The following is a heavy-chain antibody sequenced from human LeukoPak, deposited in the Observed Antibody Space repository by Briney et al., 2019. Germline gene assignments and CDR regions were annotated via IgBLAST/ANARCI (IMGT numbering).Heavy chain of an antibody. CDR1: GYTFTSYG. D-gene: IGHD3-22*01. CDR2: IDPNSGAT. CDR3: ARDRGWDAFDI. J-gene: IGHJ3*02. Sequence: GASVKVSCKASGYTFTSYGISWVRQAPGQGLEWMGSIDPNSGATNSAQKFQGRVTMTRDTSISTAYMDLSSLRSDDTALYYCARDRGWDAFDIWGQGTMVTVSS. V-gene: IGHV1-2*02.